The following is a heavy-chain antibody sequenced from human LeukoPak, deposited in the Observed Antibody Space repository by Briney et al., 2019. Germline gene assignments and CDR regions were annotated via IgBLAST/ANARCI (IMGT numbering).Heavy chain of an antibody. Sequence: GGSLRLSCAASGFTFSFYWMSWVRQAPGKGLEWVANMNRDGSEKNYVDSIKGRFTISRDNAANSLYLQMNSLRAEDTAVYYCARGIPTFDYWGQGTLVTVSS. D-gene: IGHD2-21*01. CDR3: ARGIPTFDY. J-gene: IGHJ4*02. V-gene: IGHV3-7*03. CDR2: MNRDGSEK. CDR1: GFTFSFYW.